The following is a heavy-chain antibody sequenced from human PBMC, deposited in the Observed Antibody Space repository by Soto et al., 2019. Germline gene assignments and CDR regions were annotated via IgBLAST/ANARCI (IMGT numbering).Heavy chain of an antibody. V-gene: IGHV4-31*03. CDR3: ARGVTLVRGVIHPPYFDY. D-gene: IGHD3-10*01. CDR1: GGSISSGGYY. Sequence: SETLSLTCTVSGGSISSGGYYWSWIRQHPGKGLEWIGYIYYSGSTYYNPSLKSRVTISVDTSKNQFSLKLSSVTAADTAVYYCARGVTLVRGVIHPPYFDYGGQGALVTVSS. CDR2: IYYSGST. J-gene: IGHJ4*02.